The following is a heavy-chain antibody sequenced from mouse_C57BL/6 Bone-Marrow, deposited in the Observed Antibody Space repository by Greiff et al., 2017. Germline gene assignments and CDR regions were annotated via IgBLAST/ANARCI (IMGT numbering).Heavy chain of an antibody. CDR2: INPYNGDT. D-gene: IGHD3-2*02. CDR1: GYSFTGYF. CDR3: ARQLRLRWFAY. J-gene: IGHJ3*01. V-gene: IGHV1-20*01. Sequence: VQLKESGPELVKPGDSVKISCKASGYSFTGYFMNWVMQSHGKSLEWIGRINPYNGDTFYNQKFKGKATLTVDKSSSTAHMELRSLTSEDSAVYYCARQLRLRWFAYWGQGTLVTVSA.